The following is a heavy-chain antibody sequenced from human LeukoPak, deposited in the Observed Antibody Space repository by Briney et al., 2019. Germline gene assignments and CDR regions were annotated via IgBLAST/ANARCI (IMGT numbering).Heavy chain of an antibody. Sequence: GGSLRLSCTASGFTLGSHDMHWVRQIPGQGVEWVAAVSSGFHAFFADSVQGRFTVSREDARNSLYLQMNSLRAGDTAVYYCVREARGYHYTYFDYWGQGTLVTVSS. CDR2: VSSGFHA. CDR1: GFTLGSHD. J-gene: IGHJ4*02. V-gene: IGHV3-13*01. CDR3: VREARGYHYTYFDY. D-gene: IGHD5-18*01.